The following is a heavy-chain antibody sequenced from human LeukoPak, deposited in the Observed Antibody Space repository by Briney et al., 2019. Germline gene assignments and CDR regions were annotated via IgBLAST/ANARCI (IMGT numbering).Heavy chain of an antibody. CDR1: GFMFSRHW. CDR3: ARDGGHSTDFDY. D-gene: IGHD2/OR15-2a*01. CDR2: IKQDGSER. V-gene: IGHV3-7*01. Sequence: TGGSLRLSCAPSGFMFSRHWMSWVRQAPGKGPEWVADIKQDGSERYYVDSVKGRFTISRDNAKNSLYLQMNSLRAEDTAVYYCARDGGHSTDFDYWGQGTLVTVPS. J-gene: IGHJ4*02.